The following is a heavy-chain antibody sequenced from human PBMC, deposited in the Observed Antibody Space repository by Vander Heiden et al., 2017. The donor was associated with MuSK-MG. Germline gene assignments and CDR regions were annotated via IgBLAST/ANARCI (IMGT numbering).Heavy chain of an antibody. D-gene: IGHD6-25*01. CDR2: IYTSGRT. CDR1: GGSISSYY. V-gene: IGHV4-4*07. CDR3: GRDRGVEPETAIDY. J-gene: IGHJ4*02. Sequence: QVQLQESGPGLVKPSETLSLTCTVSGGSISSYYWSWIRQPAGKGLEWIGRIYTSGRTNYYPARKSRVTMSVDTSKNQLSRKLRSVTAAETAVYYCGRDRGVEPETAIDYWGQGTLVTVSS.